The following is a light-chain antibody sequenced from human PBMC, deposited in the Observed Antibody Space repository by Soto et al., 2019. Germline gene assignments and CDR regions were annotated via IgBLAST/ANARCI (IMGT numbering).Light chain of an antibody. Sequence: DIQMTQSPSSLSASVGDRVTITCQASQNINNDLNWYQQKPGKAPKLLIYDASSLEDGVPSRFSGGGSGTDFTLIIRSQQPEDLATYYCQQYESLAYTFGQGTQLEIK. CDR1: QNINND. V-gene: IGKV1-33*01. CDR3: QQYESLAYT. J-gene: IGKJ2*01. CDR2: DAS.